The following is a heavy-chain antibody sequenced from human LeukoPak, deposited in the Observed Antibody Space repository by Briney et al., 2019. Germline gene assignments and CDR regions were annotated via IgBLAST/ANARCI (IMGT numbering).Heavy chain of an antibody. CDR2: IIPILGIA. CDR1: GGTFSSYA. CDR3: ARTVGQGVDY. V-gene: IGHV1-69*04. Sequence: GASVKVSCKASGGTFSSYAISWVRQAPGQGLEWMGRIIPILGIANYARKFQGRVTITADKSTSTPYMELSSLRSEDTAVYYCARTVGQGVDYWGQGTLVTVSS. D-gene: IGHD3-16*01. J-gene: IGHJ4*02.